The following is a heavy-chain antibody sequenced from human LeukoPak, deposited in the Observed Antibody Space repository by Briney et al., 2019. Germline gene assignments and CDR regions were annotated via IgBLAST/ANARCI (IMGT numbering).Heavy chain of an antibody. D-gene: IGHD1-14*01. Sequence: ASVKVSCKASGYTFTGYYMHWVRQAPGKGLEWMGGFDPEDGETIYAQKFQGRVTMTEDTSTDTAYMELSSLRSEDTAVYYCATGAFLTLDYWGQGTLVTVSS. J-gene: IGHJ4*02. CDR3: ATGAFLTLDY. V-gene: IGHV1-24*01. CDR1: GYTFTGYY. CDR2: FDPEDGET.